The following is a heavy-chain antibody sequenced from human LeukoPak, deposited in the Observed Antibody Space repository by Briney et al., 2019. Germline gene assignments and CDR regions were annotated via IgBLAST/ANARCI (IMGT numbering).Heavy chain of an antibody. Sequence: GGSLRLSCVASGFTFSDYAMNWVRQAPGKGLEWVSTFKTKYNQVYYAESVRGRFTISTDNSNDTVYLQMNSLRAEDTALYYCARSVPDYTRFDYWGQGALVTVSS. CDR1: GFTFSDYA. J-gene: IGHJ4*02. CDR2: FKTKYNQV. D-gene: IGHD4-11*01. V-gene: IGHV3-23*05. CDR3: ARSVPDYTRFDY.